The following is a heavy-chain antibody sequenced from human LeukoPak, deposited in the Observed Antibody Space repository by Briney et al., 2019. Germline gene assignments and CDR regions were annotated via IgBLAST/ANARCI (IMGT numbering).Heavy chain of an antibody. D-gene: IGHD2-15*01. Sequence: GESLKISCKGSGYSFTSYWIGWVRQMPGKGLEWMGIIYPGDSDTRYSPSFQGQVTISADKSTSTAYLQWSSLKASDTAMYYCARREWWEPYYFDYWGQGTLVTVSS. J-gene: IGHJ4*02. V-gene: IGHV5-51*01. CDR2: IYPGDSDT. CDR3: ARREWWEPYYFDY. CDR1: GYSFTSYW.